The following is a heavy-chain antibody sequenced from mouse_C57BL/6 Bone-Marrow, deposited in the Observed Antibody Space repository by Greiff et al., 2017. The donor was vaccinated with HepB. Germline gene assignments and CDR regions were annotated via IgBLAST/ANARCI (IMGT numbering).Heavy chain of an antibody. V-gene: IGHV1-42*01. D-gene: IGHD1-1*01. CDR1: GYSFTGYY. CDR2: INPSTGGT. Sequence: VQLQQSGPELVKPGASVKISCKASGYSFTGYYMNWVKQSPEKSLEWIGEINPSTGGTTYNQKFKAKATLTVDKSSSTAYMQLKSLTSEDSAVYYCARSPILYYYGRPAWFAYWGQGTLVTVSA. CDR3: ARSPILYYYGRPAWFAY. J-gene: IGHJ3*01.